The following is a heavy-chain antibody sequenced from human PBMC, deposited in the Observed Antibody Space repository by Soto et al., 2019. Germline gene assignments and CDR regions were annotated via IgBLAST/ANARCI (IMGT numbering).Heavy chain of an antibody. J-gene: IGHJ3*02. CDR1: GYTFTSYG. CDR2: ISAYNGNT. CDR3: AGGIAYDAFDI. Sequence: ASVKASCKASGYTFTSYGISCVRQAPGQGLEWMGWISAYNGNTNYAQKLQGRVTMTTDTSTSTAYMELWSLRSDDTAVYYCAGGIAYDAFDIWGQGTMVTVSS. D-gene: IGHD6-13*01. V-gene: IGHV1-18*01.